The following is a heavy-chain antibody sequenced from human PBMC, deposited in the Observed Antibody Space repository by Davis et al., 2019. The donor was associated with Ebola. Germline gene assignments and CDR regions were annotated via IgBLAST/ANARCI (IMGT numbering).Heavy chain of an antibody. V-gene: IGHV4-59*08. D-gene: IGHD3-10*01. CDR2: IYYSEST. CDR1: GGSISSYY. CDR3: ARRGNYYGSGLYNWFDP. J-gene: IGHJ5*02. Sequence: MPSETLSLTCTVSGGSISSYYWSWIRQPPGKGLEWIGYIYYSESTNYNPSLKSRVTISVDTSKNQFSLKLSSVTAADTAVYYCARRGNYYGSGLYNWFDPWGQGTLVTVSS.